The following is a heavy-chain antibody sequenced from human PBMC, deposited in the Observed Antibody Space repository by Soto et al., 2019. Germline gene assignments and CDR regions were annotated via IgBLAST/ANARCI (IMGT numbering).Heavy chain of an antibody. CDR1: GFTFRSHG. CDR3: ARWSDNKVVDP. D-gene: IGHD1-1*01. Sequence: QVQLVESGGGVVQPGRSLRLSCEATGFTFRSHGMHWVRQAPGKGREWLAVIWYDGSEKYYADSVKGRFTISRDNSKNTLYLQMNSLTVEDTAVYYCARWSDNKVVDPWGQGTVVTVS. J-gene: IGHJ5*02. V-gene: IGHV3-33*01. CDR2: IWYDGSEK.